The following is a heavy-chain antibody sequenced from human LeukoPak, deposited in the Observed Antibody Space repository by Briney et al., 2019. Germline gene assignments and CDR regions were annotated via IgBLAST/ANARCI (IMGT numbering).Heavy chain of an antibody. CDR2: ISGSRVYT. Sequence: PGGSLRLSCAASGFTFSDHYMSWIRQAPGKGLEWVSYISGSRVYTNYADSVKGRFTISRDNAKNSLYPQMNSLRAEDTAVYYCARARGYSYGLDYWGQGTLVTVSS. CDR3: ARARGYSYGLDY. J-gene: IGHJ4*02. D-gene: IGHD5-18*01. CDR1: GFTFSDHY. V-gene: IGHV3-11*05.